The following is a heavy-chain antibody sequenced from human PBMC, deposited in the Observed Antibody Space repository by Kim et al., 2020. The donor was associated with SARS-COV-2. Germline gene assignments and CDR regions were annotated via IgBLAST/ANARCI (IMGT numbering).Heavy chain of an antibody. CDR3: AKGTPIAAAYLTFDY. CDR2: ISYDGSNK. Sequence: GGSLRLSCAASGFTFSSYGMHWVRQAPGKGLEWVAVISYDGSNKYYADSVKGRFTISRDNSKNTLYLQMNSLRAEDTAVYYCAKGTPIAAAYLTFDYWGQGTLVTVSS. J-gene: IGHJ4*02. D-gene: IGHD6-13*01. V-gene: IGHV3-30*18. CDR1: GFTFSSYG.